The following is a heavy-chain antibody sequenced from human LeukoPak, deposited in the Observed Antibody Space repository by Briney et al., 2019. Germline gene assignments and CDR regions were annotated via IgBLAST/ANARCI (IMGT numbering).Heavy chain of an antibody. CDR1: GFTFSHYG. V-gene: IGHV3-64*01. J-gene: IGHJ3*02. CDR3: AKGLGLDKFDAFDI. Sequence: GGSLRLSCASSGFTFSHYGMHWVRQAPGKGLEYVSAISSNGGSTYYANSVKGRFTISRDNSKNTLYLQMGSLRAEDMAVYYCAKGLGLDKFDAFDIWGQGTMVTVSS. CDR2: ISSNGGST. D-gene: IGHD3/OR15-3a*01.